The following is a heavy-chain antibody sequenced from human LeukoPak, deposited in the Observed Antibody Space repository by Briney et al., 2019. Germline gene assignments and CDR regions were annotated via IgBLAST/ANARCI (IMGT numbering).Heavy chain of an antibody. CDR3: AITISGVVDPYYFDY. CDR2: IFPIFGTA. V-gene: IGHV1-69*05. J-gene: IGHJ4*02. CDR1: GGTFSSYA. D-gene: IGHD3-3*01. Sequence: SVKVSCKASGGTFSSYAISWMRQAPGQGLEWMGGIFPIFGTANYAQKFQGRVTITTHESTSTAYMELSSLRSEDTAVYYCAITISGVVDPYYFDYWGQGTLVTVSS.